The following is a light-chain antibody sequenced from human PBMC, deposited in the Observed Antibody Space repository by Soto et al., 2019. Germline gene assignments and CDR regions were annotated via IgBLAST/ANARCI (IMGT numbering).Light chain of an antibody. J-gene: IGLJ2*01. CDR3: SSYTSSSTPVV. Sequence: SVLTQPASVSWSPGHSITISCTGTSSDVGGYNYVSWYQQHPGKAPKLMIYDVSNRPSGVSNRFSGSKSGNTASLTISGLQAEDEADYYCSSYTSSSTPVVFGGGTKVTVL. V-gene: IGLV2-14*01. CDR2: DVS. CDR1: SSDVGGYNY.